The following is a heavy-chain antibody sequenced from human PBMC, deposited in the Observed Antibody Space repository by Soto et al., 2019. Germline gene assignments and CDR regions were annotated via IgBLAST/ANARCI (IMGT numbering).Heavy chain of an antibody. CDR1: GFTFTDYD. CDR2: ITTGGGT. J-gene: IGHJ4*02. Sequence: GGSLRLSCAASGFTFTDYDMHWVRQATGKGLEWVSVITTGGGTYFPGSVRGRFTVSRENAKNSLYLQMNSLRAEDTAVYYCARGRDSALYYFDDWGKGTLVTVAS. CDR3: ARGRDSALYYFDD. V-gene: IGHV3-13*01. D-gene: IGHD5-18*01.